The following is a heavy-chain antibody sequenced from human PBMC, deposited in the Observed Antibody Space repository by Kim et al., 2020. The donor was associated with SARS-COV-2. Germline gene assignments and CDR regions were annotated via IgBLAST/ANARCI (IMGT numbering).Heavy chain of an antibody. V-gene: IGHV3-23*01. CDR2: ISGSGERI. CDR3: ARDVGSHRLTSAGFGF. CDR1: GFTFSIYA. Sequence: GGSLRLSCVSSGFTFSIYAMSWVRQAPGKGLEWVSGISGSGERINYADSVKGRFAISRDNSRDTVDLQMNNLRVDDTAVYYCARDVGSHRLTSAGFGFWGQGSMVIVSS. D-gene: IGHD2-21*01. J-gene: IGHJ3*01.